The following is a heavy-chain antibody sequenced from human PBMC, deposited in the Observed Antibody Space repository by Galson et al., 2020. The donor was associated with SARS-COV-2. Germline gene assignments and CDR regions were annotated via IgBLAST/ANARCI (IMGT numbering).Heavy chain of an antibody. CDR3: ARRGEPPNLAFDI. V-gene: IGHV3-30-3*01. J-gene: IGHJ3*02. D-gene: IGHD3-16*01. CDR1: GFSFSSYD. CDR2: ISYGGSNE. Sequence: QAGGSLRLSCAASGFSFSSYDMHWVRQAPGKGLEWVSVISYGGSNEFYADSVKGRFTISRDISKNTLYLQMNNLRAGDTAVYYCARRGEPPNLAFDIWGQGTMVTVSS.